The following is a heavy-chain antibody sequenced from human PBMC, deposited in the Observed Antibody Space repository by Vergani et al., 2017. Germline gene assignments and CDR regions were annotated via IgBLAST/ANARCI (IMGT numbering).Heavy chain of an antibody. CDR3: AKDGDCSGGSCYSTYYYYGMDV. CDR1: GFTFSSYA. Sequence: EVQLLESGGGLVQPGGSLRLSCAASGFTFSSYAMSWVRQAPGKGLEWVSAISGSGGSTYYADSVKGRFTISRDNSKNTLYLQMNSLRAEDTAVYYCAKDGDCSGGSCYSTYYYYGMDVWGQGTTVTVSS. J-gene: IGHJ6*02. CDR2: ISGSGGST. V-gene: IGHV3-23*01. D-gene: IGHD2-15*01.